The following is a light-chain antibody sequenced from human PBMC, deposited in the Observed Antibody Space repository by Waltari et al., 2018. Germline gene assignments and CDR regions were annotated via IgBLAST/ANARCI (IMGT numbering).Light chain of an antibody. Sequence: IVLTQSPATLSLSPGERATLPCRASQSVRSYLAWYQPKPGQAPRLLIYDASTRATGIPARFSGSGSGTDFTLTISSLEPEDFAVYYCQHRGHWPPDATFGPGTKVDIK. CDR2: DAS. J-gene: IGKJ3*01. CDR1: QSVRSY. V-gene: IGKV3-11*01. CDR3: QHRGHWPPDAT.